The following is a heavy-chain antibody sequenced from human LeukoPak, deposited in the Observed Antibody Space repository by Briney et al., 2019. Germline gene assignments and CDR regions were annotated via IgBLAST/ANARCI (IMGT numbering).Heavy chain of an antibody. CDR2: ISSSGSTI. Sequence: WGSLRLSCAASGFTFSDYYMSWIRQAPGKGLEWVSYISSSGSTIYYADSVKGRFTISRDNAKNSLYLQMNSLRAEDTAVYYCARVARRGYYDSSGNYFQHWGQGTLVTVSS. V-gene: IGHV3-11*01. D-gene: IGHD3-22*01. J-gene: IGHJ1*01. CDR3: ARVARRGYYDSSGNYFQH. CDR1: GFTFSDYY.